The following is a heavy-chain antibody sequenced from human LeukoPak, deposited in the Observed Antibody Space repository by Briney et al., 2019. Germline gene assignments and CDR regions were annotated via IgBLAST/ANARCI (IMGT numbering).Heavy chain of an antibody. Sequence: SETLSLTCTVSGGSISSDYWSWIRQPPGKGLEWIGYVYYSGITNYIPSLESRVTISVGTSKNHFSLKLTSVTAADTAVYYCARLLGWSGPINWFDPWGRGTLVTVSS. CDR1: GGSISSDY. V-gene: IGHV4-59*08. CDR3: ARLLGWSGPINWFDP. D-gene: IGHD3-3*01. CDR2: VYYSGIT. J-gene: IGHJ5*02.